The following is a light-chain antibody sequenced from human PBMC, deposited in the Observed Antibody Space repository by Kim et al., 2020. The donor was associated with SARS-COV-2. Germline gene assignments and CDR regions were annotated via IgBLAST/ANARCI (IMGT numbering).Light chain of an antibody. CDR3: QQYGGSPLT. CDR2: DAS. V-gene: IGKV3-20*01. J-gene: IGKJ4*01. Sequence: LSPGERAPLSCRASQSVGSSYLAWYQQKPGQAPRLLIYDASNRATDIPDRFSGSGSGTDFTLTISRLEPEDYAVYFCQQYGGSPLTFGGGTKLEI. CDR1: QSVGSSY.